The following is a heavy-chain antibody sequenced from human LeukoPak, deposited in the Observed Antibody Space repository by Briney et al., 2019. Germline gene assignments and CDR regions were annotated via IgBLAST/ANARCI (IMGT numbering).Heavy chain of an antibody. Sequence: GGSLSLSCAASGFIFSNAWMTWVRQAPGKGLEWVGRIKSKTDGGTTDYAAPVKGRFTISRDDSKNTLYLQMNSLKTEDTAVYYCTTTLVPAAPYYFDYWGQGTLVTVSS. CDR1: GFIFSNAW. CDR3: TTTLVPAAPYYFDY. CDR2: IKSKTDGGTT. D-gene: IGHD2-2*01. V-gene: IGHV3-15*01. J-gene: IGHJ4*02.